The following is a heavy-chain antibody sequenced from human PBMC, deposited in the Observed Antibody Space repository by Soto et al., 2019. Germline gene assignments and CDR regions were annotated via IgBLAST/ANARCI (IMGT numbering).Heavy chain of an antibody. D-gene: IGHD2-21*02. V-gene: IGHV1-18*01. CDR3: VRRVVTTLDDAFDI. J-gene: IGHJ3*02. Sequence: QVQLVQSGPEVKKPGASVTLSCKASGYNFNNYGISWVRQDPGQGLAWMGWISGNNGNTKYGQKFQGRVSLTTDSSTSTAYMEMRSLRSDDTADYYCVRRVVTTLDDAFDIWGPGTRVTVSS. CDR2: ISGNNGNT. CDR1: GYNFNNYG.